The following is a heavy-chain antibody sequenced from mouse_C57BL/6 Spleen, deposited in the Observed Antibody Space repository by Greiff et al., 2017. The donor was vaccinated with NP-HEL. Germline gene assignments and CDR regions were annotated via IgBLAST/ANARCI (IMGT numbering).Heavy chain of an antibody. D-gene: IGHD3-2*02. V-gene: IGHV1-19*01. CDR3: ARSAQARFAY. J-gene: IGHJ3*01. CDR2: INPYNGGT. Sequence: EVQLQQSGPVLVKPGASVKMSCKASGYTFTDYYMNWVKQSHGKSLERIGVINPYNGGTSYNQKFKGKATLTVDKSSSTAYMELNSLTSEDSAVYYCARSAQARFAYWGQGTLVTVSA. CDR1: GYTFTDYY.